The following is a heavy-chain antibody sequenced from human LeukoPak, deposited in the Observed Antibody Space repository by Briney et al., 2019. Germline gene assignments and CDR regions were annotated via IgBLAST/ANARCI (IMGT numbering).Heavy chain of an antibody. V-gene: IGHV4-39*01. CDR1: GGSISSSSYY. CDR2: IYYSWST. J-gene: IGHJ4*02. CDR3: ARHIAAAGEAFDY. Sequence: SETLSLTCTVSGGSISSSSYYWGWLRQPPGKGLEWIGSIYYSWSTYYNASLKCRVTISVDTSKNQFSLKLSSVTAADTAVYYCARHIAAAGEAFDYWGQGTLVTVSS. D-gene: IGHD6-13*01.